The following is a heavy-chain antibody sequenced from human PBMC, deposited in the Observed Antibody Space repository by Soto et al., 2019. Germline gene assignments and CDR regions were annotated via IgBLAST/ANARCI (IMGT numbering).Heavy chain of an antibody. D-gene: IGHD6-19*01. CDR1: GYSFTTYW. J-gene: IGHJ6*02. CDR3: ARLDSSGWYGMDV. CDR2: IYPDDSDT. Sequence: PGESLKISCQGSGYSFTTYWIVWVRQMPGKGLECMGVIYPDDSDTIYSPSFQGQVTISADKSISTAYLQWSSLKASDTAMYCCARLDSSGWYGMDVWGQGTTVTVSS. V-gene: IGHV5-51*01.